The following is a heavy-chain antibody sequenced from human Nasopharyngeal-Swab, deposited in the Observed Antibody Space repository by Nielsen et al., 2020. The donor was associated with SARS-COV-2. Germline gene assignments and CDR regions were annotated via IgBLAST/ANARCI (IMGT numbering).Heavy chain of an antibody. Sequence: GGSLRLSCAASGFTFGSFAMNWGRQAPGKGLEWVSSIRSTTSYRNYADSVKGRFTISRDNAKNSLYLQMNSLRAEDTAVYYCARAYCGGDCSNYYFDYWGQGTLVTVSS. CDR2: IRSTTSYR. J-gene: IGHJ4*02. CDR3: ARAYCGGDCSNYYFDY. V-gene: IGHV3-21*01. CDR1: GFTFGSFA. D-gene: IGHD2-21*02.